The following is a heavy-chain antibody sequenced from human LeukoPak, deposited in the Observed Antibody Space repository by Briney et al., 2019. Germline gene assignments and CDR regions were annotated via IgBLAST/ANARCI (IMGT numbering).Heavy chain of an antibody. CDR3: AKGEAD. V-gene: IGHV3-30*18. D-gene: IGHD1-26*01. CDR2: ISYDGSNK. CDR1: GFTFSSYG. Sequence: QAGRSLRLSCAASGFTFSSYGMHWVRQAPGKGLEWVAVISYDGSNKYYADSVKGRFTISRDNSKNTLYLQMNSLRAKDTAVYYCAKGEADWGQGTLVTVSS. J-gene: IGHJ4*02.